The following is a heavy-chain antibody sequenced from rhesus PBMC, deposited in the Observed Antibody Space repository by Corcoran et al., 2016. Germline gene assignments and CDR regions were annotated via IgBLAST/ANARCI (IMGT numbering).Heavy chain of an antibody. D-gene: IGHD2-21*01. CDR1: GYSISSGYG. CDR2: ISYSGST. V-gene: IGHV4-122*02. CDR3: ARGSTVLVVVATDAFDF. J-gene: IGHJ3*01. Sequence: QLQLQESGPGLVKPSETLSLTCAVSGYSISSGYGWSWIRQPPGKGLEWIGYISYSGSTSYNPSLKSRVTSARDTSKNQFSLKLSSVTAADTAVYYCARGSTVLVVVATDAFDFWGQGLRVTVSS.